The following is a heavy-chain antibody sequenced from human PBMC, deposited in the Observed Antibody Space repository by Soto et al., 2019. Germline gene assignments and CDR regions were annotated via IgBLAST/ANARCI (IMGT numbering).Heavy chain of an antibody. J-gene: IGHJ4*02. CDR3: ARWAPSYMTTDDY. CDR1: GYTFTSYD. V-gene: IGHV1-8*01. CDR2: MNPNSGNT. D-gene: IGHD4-4*01. Sequence: ASVKVSCKASGYTFTSYDINWVRQATGQGLEWMGWMNPNSGNTGYAQKFQGRVTMTRNTSISTAYMELSSLRSEDTAVYYCARWAPSYMTTDDYWGQGTLVTVSS.